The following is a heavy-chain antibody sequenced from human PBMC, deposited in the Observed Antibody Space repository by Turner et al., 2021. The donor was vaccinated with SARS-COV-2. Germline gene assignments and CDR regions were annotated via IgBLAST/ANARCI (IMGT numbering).Heavy chain of an antibody. Sequence: QVQLVQSGAEVKKPGASVKVSCKVSGYTLTELSMHWVRQAPGKGLEWMGGFDPEDGETIDAQKFQGRVTMTEDTSTDTAYMELSSLRSEDTAVYYCATGVAVTGTSSAYYYYYGMDVWGQGTTVTVS. V-gene: IGHV1-24*01. CDR1: GYTLTELS. CDR2: FDPEDGET. D-gene: IGHD6-19*01. CDR3: ATGVAVTGTSSAYYYYYGMDV. J-gene: IGHJ6*02.